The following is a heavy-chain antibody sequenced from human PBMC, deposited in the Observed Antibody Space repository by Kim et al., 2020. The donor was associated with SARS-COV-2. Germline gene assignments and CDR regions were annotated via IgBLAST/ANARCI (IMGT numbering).Heavy chain of an antibody. D-gene: IGHD2-21*02. CDR2: IYYSGST. J-gene: IGHJ4*02. CDR1: GGSISSSSYY. Sequence: SETLSLTCTVSGGSISSSSYYWGWIRQPPGKGLEWIGSIYYSGSTYYNPSLKSRVTISVDTSKNQFSLKLSSVTAADTAVYYCARYAYRGDFSQYYFDYWGQGTLVTVSS. CDR3: ARYAYRGDFSQYYFDY. V-gene: IGHV4-39*01.